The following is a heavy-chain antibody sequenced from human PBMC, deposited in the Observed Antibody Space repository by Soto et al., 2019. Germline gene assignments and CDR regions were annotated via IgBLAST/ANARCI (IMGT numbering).Heavy chain of an antibody. CDR3: ARDAPDYSNYYDF. D-gene: IGHD4-4*01. CDR1: GFTFSSYV. J-gene: IGHJ4*02. CDR2: IWYDGSNK. V-gene: IGHV3-33*01. Sequence: PWGSLRLSCAASGFTFSSYVMHWVCQAPGKGLEWVAVIWYDGSNKYYADSVKGRFTISRDNSKNTLYLQMNSLRAEDTAVYYCARDAPDYSNYYDFWGQGTLVTVS.